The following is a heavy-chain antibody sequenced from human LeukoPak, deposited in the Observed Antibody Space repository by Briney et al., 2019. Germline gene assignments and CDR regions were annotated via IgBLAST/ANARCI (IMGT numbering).Heavy chain of an antibody. CDR3: AKFSAPSGGSSGWPWVIDN. V-gene: IGHV3-23*01. CDR1: GFTFSSYG. Sequence: PGRSLRLSSAASGFTFSSYGMHWVRQAPGKGLEWVSALSGSGNTVYYANSVRGRFTISRDNSKNSLSLQMNSLRGEDTALYYCAKFSAPSGGSSGWPWVIDNWGQGTLVTVSS. CDR2: LSGSGNTV. J-gene: IGHJ4*02. D-gene: IGHD6-25*01.